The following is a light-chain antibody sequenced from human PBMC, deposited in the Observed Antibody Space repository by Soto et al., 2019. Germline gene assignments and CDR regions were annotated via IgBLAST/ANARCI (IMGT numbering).Light chain of an antibody. CDR1: QDITYY. CDR3: QQYYDDPFT. J-gene: IGKJ3*01. Sequence: DILMTQSPSSLSASVGDRVTITCQASQDITYYLNWYQHKPGKAPKLLIYDASILETGVPLRFSGSGSGTDVSFTISSRQPEDVATYYCQQYYDDPFTFGPGSTVEIK. V-gene: IGKV1-33*01. CDR2: DAS.